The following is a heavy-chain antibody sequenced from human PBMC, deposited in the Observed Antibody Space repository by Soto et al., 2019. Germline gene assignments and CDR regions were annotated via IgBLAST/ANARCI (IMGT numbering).Heavy chain of an antibody. CDR1: GGSMNNFY. CDR3: AKNWNWGSLVH. J-gene: IGHJ4*02. CDR2: VSYSDSS. Sequence: SETLSLTCTVSGGSMNNFYWSWIRQPPGKGLEWIGYVSYSDSSNYNPSLKSRVTISVDTPKNQFSLKLSSVTAADTAVYYCAKNWNWGSLVHWGQGTLVTVSS. V-gene: IGHV4-59*08. D-gene: IGHD7-27*01.